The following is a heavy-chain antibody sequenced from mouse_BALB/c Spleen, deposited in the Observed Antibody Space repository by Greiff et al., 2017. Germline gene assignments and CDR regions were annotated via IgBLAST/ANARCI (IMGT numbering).Heavy chain of an antibody. J-gene: IGHJ3*01. CDR1: GYTFTSYY. V-gene: IGHV1S81*02. Sequence: QVQLQQSGAELLKPGASVKLSCKASGYTFTSYYMYWVKQRPGQGLEWIGEINPSNGGTNFNEKFKSKATLTVDKSSSTAYMQLSSLTSEDSAVYYCTRDYGSSPPFAYWGQGTLVTVSA. D-gene: IGHD1-1*01. CDR2: INPSNGGT. CDR3: TRDYGSSPPFAY.